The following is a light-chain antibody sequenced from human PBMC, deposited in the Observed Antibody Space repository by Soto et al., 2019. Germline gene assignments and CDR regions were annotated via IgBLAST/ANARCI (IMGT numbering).Light chain of an antibody. Sequence: IEIAPSPATLSVSRGERATLSGMSSQSLSSNLAWYQQKPGQAPRLLIYGASSRATGIPARFSGSGSGAEFTLTISSLQSEDFAVYYCQHYDNWSITFGQGTRLEIK. J-gene: IGKJ5*01. V-gene: IGKV3-15*01. CDR1: QSLSSN. CDR2: GAS. CDR3: QHYDNWSIT.